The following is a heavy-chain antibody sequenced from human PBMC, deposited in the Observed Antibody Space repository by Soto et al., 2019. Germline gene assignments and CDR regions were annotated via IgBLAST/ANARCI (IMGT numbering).Heavy chain of an antibody. J-gene: IGHJ5*02. CDR2: IYYSGST. Sequence: SETLSLTCTVSGGSISSYYWSWIRQPPGKGLEWIGYIYYSGSTNYNPSLKSRVTISVDTSKNQFSLKLSSVTAADTAVYYCARVRGSLGSRFDPWGQGTLVTVSS. V-gene: IGHV4-59*12. CDR3: ARVRGSLGSRFDP. D-gene: IGHD3-10*01. CDR1: GGSISSYY.